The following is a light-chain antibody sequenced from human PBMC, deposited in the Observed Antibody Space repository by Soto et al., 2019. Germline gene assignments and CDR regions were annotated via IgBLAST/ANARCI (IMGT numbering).Light chain of an antibody. CDR1: QGIRND. J-gene: IGKJ4*01. CDR2: IAS. CDR3: LQHFMYPLT. Sequence: DIQMTQSPSSLSASVGDRVTITGRASQGIRNDLGWYQQKPGMAPKRLIYIASTLQSGVRSRFSGSAYGTEFTLTISRLHPEDFATYYCLQHFMYPLTFGGGTKVAIK. V-gene: IGKV1-17*01.